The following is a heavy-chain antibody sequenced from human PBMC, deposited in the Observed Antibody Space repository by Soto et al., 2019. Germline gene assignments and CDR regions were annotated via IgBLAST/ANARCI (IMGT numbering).Heavy chain of an antibody. CDR3: ARDKDRQQLGGNYYYILDV. CDR1: GGTFSTSA. CDR2: IMPVFATP. D-gene: IGHD3-3*02. V-gene: IGHV1-69*12. Sequence: QVQLMQSGAEVKKPGSSVKVSCKASGGTFSTSASNWVRQAPGEGLEWVGGIMPVFATPDYAQKFQGRVTISADESTTTAYLELTSLTTDDTAVYYCARDKDRQQLGGNYYYILDVWGQGTALTVSS. J-gene: IGHJ6*02.